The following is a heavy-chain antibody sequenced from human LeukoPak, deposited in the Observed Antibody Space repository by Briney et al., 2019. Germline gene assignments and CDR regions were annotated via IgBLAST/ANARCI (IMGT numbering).Heavy chain of an antibody. CDR2: INHSGST. J-gene: IGHJ6*02. D-gene: IGHD3-22*01. CDR3: ARRYYYDSSGHYRIYYYYGMDV. V-gene: IGHV4-34*01. CDR1: GGSFSGYY. Sequence: SETLSLTCAVYGGSFSGYYWSWIRQPPGKGLEWIGEINHSGSTNHNPSLKSRVTISVDTSKNQFSLKLSSVTAADTAVYYCARRYYYDSSGHYRIYYYYGMDVWGQGTTVTVSS.